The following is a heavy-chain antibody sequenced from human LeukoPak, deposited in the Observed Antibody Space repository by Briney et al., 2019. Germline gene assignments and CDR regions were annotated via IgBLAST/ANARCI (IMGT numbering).Heavy chain of an antibody. J-gene: IGHJ4*02. V-gene: IGHV1-3*03. CDR1: GFTFRNTA. D-gene: IGHD3-16*01. CDR2: INTNNGDT. CDR3: AKGVWVGHGREYYLDY. Sequence: ASVKVSCKASGFTFRNTAMHWVRQAPGQRLEWMGWINTNNGDTKYSQRFQGRLTITSDTSASTAYMELSSLTSEDMAVYYCAKGVWVGHGREYYLDYWGQGTLVTVSS.